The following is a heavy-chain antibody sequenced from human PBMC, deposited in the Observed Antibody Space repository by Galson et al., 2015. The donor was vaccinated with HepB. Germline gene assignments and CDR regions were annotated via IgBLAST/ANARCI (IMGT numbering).Heavy chain of an antibody. D-gene: IGHD3-16*02. CDR1: GYTFIGYY. V-gene: IGHV1-2*04. CDR2: INPNSGGT. J-gene: IGHJ4*02. CDR3: ARDGGELSSNFDY. Sequence: SVKVSCKASGYTFIGYYMHWVRQAPGQGLEWMGRINPNSGGTNYAQKFQGWVTMTRDTSTNTAYMELSRLRSDDTAVYYCARDGGELSSNFDYWGQGTLVTDSS.